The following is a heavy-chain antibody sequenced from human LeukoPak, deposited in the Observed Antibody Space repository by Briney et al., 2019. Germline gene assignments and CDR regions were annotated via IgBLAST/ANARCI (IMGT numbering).Heavy chain of an antibody. CDR2: ISSSGSTI. Sequence: GGSLRLSCAASGFTFSSYEMNWVRQAPGKGLEWVSYISSSGSTIYYADSVKGRFTISRDNAKNSLYLQMNSLRAEDTAVYYCARDGGELPLDYWGQGTLVTVSS. CDR3: ARDGGELPLDY. D-gene: IGHD1-7*01. V-gene: IGHV3-48*03. CDR1: GFTFSSYE. J-gene: IGHJ4*02.